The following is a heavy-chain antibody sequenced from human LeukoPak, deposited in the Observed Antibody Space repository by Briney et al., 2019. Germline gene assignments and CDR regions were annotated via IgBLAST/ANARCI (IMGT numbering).Heavy chain of an antibody. CDR2: ISGSGRTT. V-gene: IGHV3-23*01. D-gene: IGHD6-13*01. CDR1: GFTFSSYA. J-gene: IGHJ1*01. CDR3: AKVGATAGTLRIEYFQH. Sequence: GGSLRLSCAASGFTFSSYAMSWVRQAPGKGLEWFSGISGSGRTTYYADSVKGRFTISRDNSKNTLYLQMNSLRAEDTAVYFCAKVGATAGTLRIEYFQHWGQGTLVTVSS.